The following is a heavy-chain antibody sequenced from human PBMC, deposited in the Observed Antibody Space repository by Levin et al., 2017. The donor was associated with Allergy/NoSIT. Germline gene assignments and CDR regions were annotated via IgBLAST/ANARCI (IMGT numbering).Heavy chain of an antibody. D-gene: IGHD6-19*01. Sequence: GESLKISCAASGFTFSSYAMSWVRQAPGKGLEWVSAISGSGGSTYYADSVKGRFTISRDNSKNTLYLQMNSLRAEDTAVYYCAKELLWLERYYYYGMDVWGQGTTVTVSS. J-gene: IGHJ6*02. CDR3: AKELLWLERYYYYGMDV. CDR1: GFTFSSYA. CDR2: ISGSGGST. V-gene: IGHV3-23*01.